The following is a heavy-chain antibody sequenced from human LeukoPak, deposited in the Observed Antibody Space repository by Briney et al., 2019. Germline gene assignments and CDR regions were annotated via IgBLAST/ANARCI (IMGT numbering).Heavy chain of an antibody. CDR2: INSDGSST. J-gene: IGHJ4*02. V-gene: IGHV3-74*01. CDR1: GFTFSSYW. Sequence: GGSLRLSCAASGFTFSSYWMHWVRQAPGEGLVWVSRINSDGSSTSYADSVKGRFTISRDNAKSTLYLQMNSLRAEDTAVYYCARDTYCGGDCYRLFDYWGQGTLVTVSS. D-gene: IGHD2-21*02. CDR3: ARDTYCGGDCYRLFDY.